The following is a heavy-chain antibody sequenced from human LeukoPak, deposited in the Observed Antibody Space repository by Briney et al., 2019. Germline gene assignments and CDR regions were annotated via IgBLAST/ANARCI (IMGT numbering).Heavy chain of an antibody. CDR3: ARGYSYGHTNFDY. D-gene: IGHD5-18*01. V-gene: IGHV4-39*07. J-gene: IGHJ4*02. Sequence: SETLSLTCTVSSGSISTSNYYWGWVRQPPGKALEWIGNIFYSGSTYYSPPLKSRVTISLDTSRNQFSLKLSSVTAADTAVYYCARGYSYGHTNFDYWGQGTLVTVSS. CDR2: IFYSGST. CDR1: SGSISTSNYY.